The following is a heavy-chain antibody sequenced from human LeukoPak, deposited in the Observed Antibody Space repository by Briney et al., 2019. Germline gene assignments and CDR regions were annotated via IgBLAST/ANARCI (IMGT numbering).Heavy chain of an antibody. V-gene: IGHV4-59*01. D-gene: IGHD5-18*01. Sequence: KPSETLSLTCTVSGGSISSYYWSWIRQPPGKGPEWIGYIYYSGSTNYNPSLKSRVTISVDTSKNQFSLKLSSVTAADTAVYYCAREISSYGSRQAFDIWGQGTMVTVSS. CDR2: IYYSGST. CDR3: AREISSYGSRQAFDI. CDR1: GGSISSYY. J-gene: IGHJ3*02.